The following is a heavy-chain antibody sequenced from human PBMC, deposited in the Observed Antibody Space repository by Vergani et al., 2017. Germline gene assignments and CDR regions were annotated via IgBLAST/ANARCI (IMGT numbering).Heavy chain of an antibody. CDR1: GGSISSYY. CDR2: IYYSGST. V-gene: IGHV4-59*01. J-gene: IGHJ4*02. D-gene: IGHD3-9*01. Sequence: QVQLQESGPGLVKPSETLPLTCTVSGGSISSYYWSWIRQPPGKGLEWIGYIYYSGSTNYNPSLKSRVTISVDTSKNQFSLKLSSVTAADTAVYYCARLXLRYDILTGSVFDYWGQGTLVTVSS. CDR3: ARLXLRYDILTGSVFDY.